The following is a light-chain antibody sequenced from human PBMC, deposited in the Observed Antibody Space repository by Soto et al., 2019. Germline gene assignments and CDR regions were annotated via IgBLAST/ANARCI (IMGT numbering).Light chain of an antibody. Sequence: HSALTQPASVSGSPGQSITISCTGTSSDVGGYNYVSWYQHHPGKAPKLLIYEVSYRPSGVSDRFSGSKSANTASLTISGLQAEDEADYYCSSYTSGSLRVFGTGTQVT. CDR3: SSYTSGSLRV. J-gene: IGLJ1*01. CDR2: EVS. CDR1: SSDVGGYNY. V-gene: IGLV2-14*01.